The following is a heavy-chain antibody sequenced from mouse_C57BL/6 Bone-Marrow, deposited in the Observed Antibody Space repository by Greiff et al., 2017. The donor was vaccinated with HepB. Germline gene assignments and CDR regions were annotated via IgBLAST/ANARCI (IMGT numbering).Heavy chain of an antibody. J-gene: IGHJ3*01. D-gene: IGHD2-3*01. CDR2: ISDGGSYT. Sequence: DVKLQESGGGLVKPGGSLKLSCAASGFTFSSYAMSWVRQTPEKRLEWVATISDGGSYTYYPDNVKGRFTISRDNAKNNLYLQMSHLKSEDTAMYYCARDGGLLRLFAYWGQGTLVTVSA. CDR3: ARDGGLLRLFAY. CDR1: GFTFSSYA. V-gene: IGHV5-4*01.